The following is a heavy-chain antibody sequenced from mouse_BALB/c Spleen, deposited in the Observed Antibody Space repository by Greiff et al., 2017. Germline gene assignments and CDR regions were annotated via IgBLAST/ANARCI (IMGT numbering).Heavy chain of an antibody. V-gene: IGHV1-69*02. CDR3: TRGAIFAY. CDR1: GYTFTSYW. J-gene: IGHJ3*01. CDR2: IYPSDSYT. Sequence: QVQLKQPGAELVRPGASVKLSCKASGYTFTSYWINWVKQRPGQGLEWIGNIYPSDSYTNYNQKFKDKATLTVDKSSSTAYMQLSSPTSEDSAVYYCTRGAIFAYWGQGTLVTVSA.